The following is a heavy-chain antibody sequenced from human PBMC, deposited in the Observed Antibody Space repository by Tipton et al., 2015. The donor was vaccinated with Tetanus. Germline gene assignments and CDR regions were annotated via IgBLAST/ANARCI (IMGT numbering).Heavy chain of an antibody. CDR2: ISHNGST. V-gene: IGHV4-34*01. CDR3: ARDGGNYFYYGMNV. J-gene: IGHJ6*02. CDR1: GGSFSGYY. Sequence: TLSLTCAVYGGSFSGYYWSWIRQPPGKGLEWIGEISHNGSTNYNPSLKSRVTISVDKSKNQFSLRLGSVTAADTAMYYCARDGGNYFYYGMNVWGQGAAVTVSS.